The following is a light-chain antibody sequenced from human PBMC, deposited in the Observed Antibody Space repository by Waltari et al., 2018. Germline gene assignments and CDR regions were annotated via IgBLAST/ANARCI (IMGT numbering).Light chain of an antibody. CDR1: GSTIGACHD. CDR2: GST. V-gene: IGLV1-40*01. CDR3: QAYDISLMRVV. Sequence: QSVLTQPPSVSGAPGQRVTISCTGSGSTIGACHDVHWYQQLPRAAPKLPSYGSTSRPLGVPDRFVGSTAATSASLASAGLQAEDEADYYCQAYDISLMRVVFVGGTKLTVL. J-gene: IGLJ3*02.